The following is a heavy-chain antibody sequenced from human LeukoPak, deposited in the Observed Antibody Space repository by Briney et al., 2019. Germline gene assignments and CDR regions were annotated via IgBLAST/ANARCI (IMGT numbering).Heavy chain of an antibody. CDR1: GFAFSNAW. J-gene: IGHJ3*02. Sequence: GGSLRLSCAASGFAFSNAWMRWVRQAPGKGLEWVGRIKSKTDGGTTDYAAPVKGGFTISRDDSKNTLYLQMNSLKTEDTAVYYCTTDYGDDAFDIWGQGTMVTVSS. D-gene: IGHD4-17*01. CDR3: TTDYGDDAFDI. V-gene: IGHV3-15*01. CDR2: IKSKTDGGTT.